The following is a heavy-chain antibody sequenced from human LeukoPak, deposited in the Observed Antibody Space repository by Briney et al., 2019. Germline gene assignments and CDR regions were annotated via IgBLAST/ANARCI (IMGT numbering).Heavy chain of an antibody. J-gene: IGHJ6*03. D-gene: IGHD3-3*01. Sequence: GGSLRLSCAASGFTFSSYSMNWVRQAPGKGPEWVSSISSSSSYIYYADSVKGRFTISRDNAKNSLYLQMNSLRAEDTAVYYCARVTYDFWSGYYYYMDVWGKGTTVTVSS. CDR3: ARVTYDFWSGYYYYMDV. CDR2: ISSSSSYI. V-gene: IGHV3-21*01. CDR1: GFTFSSYS.